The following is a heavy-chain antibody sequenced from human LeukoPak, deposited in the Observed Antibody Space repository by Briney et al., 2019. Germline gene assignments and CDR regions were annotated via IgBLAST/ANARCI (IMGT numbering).Heavy chain of an antibody. CDR1: GGSLSGYY. CDR3: ARDRARQFTIFAPNYYYYGMDV. D-gene: IGHD3-3*01. Sequence: SETLSLTCAVYGGSLSGYYWSWIRQPPGKGLEWIGEINHSGSANYNPSLKSRVTISVDTSKNQFSLKLSSVTAADTAVYYCARDRARQFTIFAPNYYYYGMDVWGQGTTVTVSS. V-gene: IGHV4-34*01. CDR2: INHSGSA. J-gene: IGHJ6*02.